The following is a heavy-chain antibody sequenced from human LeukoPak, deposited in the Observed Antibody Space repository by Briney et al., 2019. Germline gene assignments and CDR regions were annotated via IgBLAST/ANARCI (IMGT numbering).Heavy chain of an antibody. J-gene: IGHJ4*02. CDR1: GFTFDDYT. CDR2: ISWDGGST. V-gene: IGHV3-43*01. Sequence: GGSLRLSCAASGFTFDDYTMHWVRQAPGKGLEWVSLISWDGGSTYYADSVKGRFTISRDNSKNSLYLQMNSLRTEDTALYYCAKDPLSRGYCSNTSCYAGYFDYWGQGTLVTVSS. CDR3: AKDPLSRGYCSNTSCYAGYFDY. D-gene: IGHD2-2*01.